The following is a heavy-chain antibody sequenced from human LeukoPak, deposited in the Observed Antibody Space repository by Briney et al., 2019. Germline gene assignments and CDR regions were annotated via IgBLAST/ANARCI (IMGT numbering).Heavy chain of an antibody. CDR1: GGSIGSSSYY. D-gene: IGHD6-6*01. J-gene: IGHJ4*02. CDR2: IYYSGST. V-gene: IGHV4-39*01. CDR3: ARQKDRRGGWNIAARPGGRWNFDY. Sequence: SETLSLTCTVSGGSIGSSSYYWGWIRQPPGKGLEWIGSIYYSGSTYYNPSLKSRVTISVDTSKNQFSLKLSSVTAADTAVYYCARQKDRRGGWNIAARPGGRWNFDYWGQGTLVTVSS.